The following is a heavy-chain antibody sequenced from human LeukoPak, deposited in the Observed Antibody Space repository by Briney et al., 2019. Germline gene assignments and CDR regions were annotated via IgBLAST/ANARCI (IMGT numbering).Heavy chain of an antibody. CDR3: AKKPATVTSPFDF. D-gene: IGHD4-17*01. CDR2: ISGGGGGT. CDR1: GFTFSSYA. Sequence: GGSLRLSCAASGFTFSSYAMSWVRQAPGKGLEWVSAISGGGGGTDYADSVKGRFTISRDNSKNTLYLHMNSLTAEDTAVYYCAKKPATVTSPFDFWGQGILVTVSS. J-gene: IGHJ4*02. V-gene: IGHV3-23*01.